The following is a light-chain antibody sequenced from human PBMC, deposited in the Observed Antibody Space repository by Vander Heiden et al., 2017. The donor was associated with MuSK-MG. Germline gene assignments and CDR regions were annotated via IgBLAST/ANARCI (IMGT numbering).Light chain of an antibody. V-gene: IGKV1-39*01. CDR2: AAS. CDR1: QRSSNY. J-gene: IGKJ4*02. Sequence: IQMHQSPPSLSASVGDRVTISCRASQRSSNYVNWDQQKPGKAPKLLSDAASSLQSGVPSRFSGSRSGTDFTLTISSLQTEDFGTYYCQQSYSAPLTFGGGTKVEI. CDR3: QQSYSAPLT.